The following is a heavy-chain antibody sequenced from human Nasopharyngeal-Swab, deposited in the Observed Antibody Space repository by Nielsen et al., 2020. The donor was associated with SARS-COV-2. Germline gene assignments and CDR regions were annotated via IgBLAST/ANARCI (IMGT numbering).Heavy chain of an antibody. D-gene: IGHD1-7*01. V-gene: IGHV5-51*01. Sequence: GECLKISCKGSGYSFSSYWIGWVRQMPGKGLEWMGIMYPRDSDTRYSPSFQGQVTISADKSISTAYLQWSSLKASDTAMYYCATAYNGNYYWDYWGQGTLVTVSS. CDR2: MYPRDSDT. CDR1: GYSFSSYW. CDR3: ATAYNGNYYWDY. J-gene: IGHJ4*02.